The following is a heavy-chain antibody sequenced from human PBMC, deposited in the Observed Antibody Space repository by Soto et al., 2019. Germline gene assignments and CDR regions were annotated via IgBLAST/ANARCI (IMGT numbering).Heavy chain of an antibody. J-gene: IGHJ6*02. V-gene: IGHV3-7*01. CDR1: GFTFSSYW. CDR3: AKESLPYSSSPRIRYYYYGMDV. D-gene: IGHD6-6*01. CDR2: IKQDGSEK. Sequence: GGSLRLSCAASGFTFSSYWMSWVRQAPGKGLEWVADIKQDGSEKYYADSVKGRFTISRDNSKNTLYLQMNSLRAEDTAVYYCAKESLPYSSSPRIRYYYYGMDVWGQGTTVTVSS.